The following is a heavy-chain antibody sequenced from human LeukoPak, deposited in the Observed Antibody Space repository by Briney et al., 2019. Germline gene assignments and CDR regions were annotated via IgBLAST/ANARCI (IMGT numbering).Heavy chain of an antibody. CDR2: LYTAGGT. D-gene: IGHD4-17*01. V-gene: IGHV3-53*01. J-gene: IGHJ4*02. CDR1: GFTVSNNY. Sequence: GGSLRLSCAASGFTVSNNYMSWVRQAPGKGLEWVSVLYTAGGTYYADSVKGRFTISRDYSKNMLYLQMNSLRDDDTAVYYCAKQETTTSPFDYWGQGTLVTVSS. CDR3: AKQETTTSPFDY.